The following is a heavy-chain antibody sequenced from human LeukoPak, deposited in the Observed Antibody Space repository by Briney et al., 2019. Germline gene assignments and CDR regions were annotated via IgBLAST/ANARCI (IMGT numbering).Heavy chain of an antibody. CDR1: GFTFSSCA. J-gene: IGHJ4*02. D-gene: IGHD2-2*01. CDR2: ISGSGGRP. CDR3: ARAQSPYQLLSPFDY. Sequence: GGSLRLSCAASGFTFSSCAMSWVRQAPGKGLEWVSAISGSGGRPYYADSVKGRFTISRDNAKNSLYLQMNSLRAEDTAVYYCARAQSPYQLLSPFDYWGQGTLVTVSS. V-gene: IGHV3-23*01.